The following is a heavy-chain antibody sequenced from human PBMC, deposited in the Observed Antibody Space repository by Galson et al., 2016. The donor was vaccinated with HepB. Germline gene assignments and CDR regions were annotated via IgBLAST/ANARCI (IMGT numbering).Heavy chain of an antibody. D-gene: IGHD2-2*01. V-gene: IGHV3-23*01. CDR3: VQGSTAPAV. CDR1: GFTFNNYG. Sequence: SLRLSCAASGFTFNNYGMTWVRQAPGKGLEVVSSISRSGDSTDYADSVKGRFIISRDNTKHTLSLQINSLRAEDTAVYYCVQGSTAPAVWGKRTTVTVSS. J-gene: IGHJ6*04. CDR2: ISRSGDST.